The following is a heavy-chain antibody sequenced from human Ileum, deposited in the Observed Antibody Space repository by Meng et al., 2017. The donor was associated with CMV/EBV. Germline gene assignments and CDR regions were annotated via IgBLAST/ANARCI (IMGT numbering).Heavy chain of an antibody. CDR2: IYSGGSST. J-gene: IGHJ6*02. V-gene: IGHV3-23*03. CDR1: GFTFSSYA. CDR3: ASRLGMDV. Sequence: GGSLRLSCAASGFTFSSYAMSWVRQAPGKGLEWVSVIYSGGSSTYYADSVKGRFTISRDNSKNTLYLQMNSLRAEDTAVYYCASRLGMDVWGQGTTVTVSS.